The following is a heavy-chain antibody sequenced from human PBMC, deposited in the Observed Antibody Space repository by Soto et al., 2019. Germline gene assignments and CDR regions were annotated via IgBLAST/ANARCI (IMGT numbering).Heavy chain of an antibody. J-gene: IGHJ4*02. CDR3: ARYGTIRGLSFDY. Sequence: PGGSLRLSCAASGFTFNTYWMSWVRQAPGKGLEWVANINQDGSGRSYVDSVKGRFTISRDNAKNSLFLQMNSLRAVDTALYFCARYGTIRGLSFDYWGRGTLVTVSS. CDR2: INQDGSGR. CDR1: GFTFNTYW. V-gene: IGHV3-7*01. D-gene: IGHD2-2*02.